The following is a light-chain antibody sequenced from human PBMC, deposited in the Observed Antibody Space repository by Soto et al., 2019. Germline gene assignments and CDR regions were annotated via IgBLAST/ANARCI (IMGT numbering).Light chain of an antibody. CDR3: QQHNSFSIT. V-gene: IGKV1-5*03. CDR2: KAS. J-gene: IGKJ5*01. CDR1: ESISRW. Sequence: DILINKSPSTCPLLVVFSVSIPSRASESISRWLAWYQQEPGKAPKLLIYKASSLESGVPSRFSGSGSGTEFTLTINSLQADDFATYYCQQHNSFSITFGQGTRLEIK.